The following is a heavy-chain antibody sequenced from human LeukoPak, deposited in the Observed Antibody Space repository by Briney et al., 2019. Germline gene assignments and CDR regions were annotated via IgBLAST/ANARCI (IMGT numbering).Heavy chain of an antibody. CDR3: ARLGTVTTGYFDY. CDR1: GFTVSSNY. V-gene: IGHV3-53*01. Sequence: PGGSLRLSCAASGFTVSSNYMSWVRQAPGKGLEWVSVIYSGGSTYYADSVKGRFTISRDNSKNTLYLQMNSLRAEDTAVYYCARLGTVTTGYFDYWGQGTLVTVSS. J-gene: IGHJ4*02. CDR2: IYSGGST. D-gene: IGHD4-17*01.